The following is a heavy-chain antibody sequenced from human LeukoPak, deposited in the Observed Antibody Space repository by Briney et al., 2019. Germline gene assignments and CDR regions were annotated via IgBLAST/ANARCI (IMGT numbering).Heavy chain of an antibody. CDR3: ASGTEDYGGSPDATIRRPFAI. D-gene: IGHD4-23*01. Sequence: GGSLRLSCAASGFTFSNYGMHWVRQAPGKGLEWVAVVSYDGTNKYYADSVKGRFTISRDNSKNTLYLQMNSLRAEDTAVYYCASGTEDYGGSPDATIRRPFAIWGQGTMVTVST. CDR2: VSYDGTNK. J-gene: IGHJ3*02. CDR1: GFTFSNYG. V-gene: IGHV3-30*03.